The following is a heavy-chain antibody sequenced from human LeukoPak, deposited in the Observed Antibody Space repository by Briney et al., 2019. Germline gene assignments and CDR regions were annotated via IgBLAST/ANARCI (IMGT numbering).Heavy chain of an antibody. V-gene: IGHV3-20*04. CDR1: GFTFDDYG. J-gene: IGHJ3*02. CDR2: INWNGGST. Sequence: RPGGSLRLSCAASGFTFDDYGMSWVRQAPGKGLEWVSGINWNGGSTGYADSVKGRFTISRDNAKNSLYLQMNSLRAEDTALYYCVRARITMIVVGDAFDIWGQGTMVTVSS. CDR3: VRARITMIVVGDAFDI. D-gene: IGHD3-22*01.